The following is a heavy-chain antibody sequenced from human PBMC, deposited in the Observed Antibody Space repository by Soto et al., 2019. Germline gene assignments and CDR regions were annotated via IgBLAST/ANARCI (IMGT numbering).Heavy chain of an antibody. D-gene: IGHD6-19*01. CDR3: ARRYGWLYFDY. Sequence: TSETLSLTCTVSGDSISSSNYFWGWIRQPPGKGLEWIGTIFYSGSTYYNPSLKSRVTISVDTSKNQFSLRLISVTAADTALYYCARRYGWLYFDYWGQGSQVTVSS. V-gene: IGHV4-39*01. CDR1: GDSISSSNYF. J-gene: IGHJ4*02. CDR2: IFYSGST.